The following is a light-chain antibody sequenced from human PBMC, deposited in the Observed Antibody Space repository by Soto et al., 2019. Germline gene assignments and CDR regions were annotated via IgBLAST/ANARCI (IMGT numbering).Light chain of an antibody. J-gene: IGLJ1*01. CDR1: SSDVGGYNY. CDR3: SSFTSGGPRV. V-gene: IGLV2-14*03. Sequence: QSALTQPASVPGSPGQSITISCSGSSSDVGGYNYVSWYQQHPGKAPKLIIYDVSNRPSGVSDRFSGSKSGNTASLTISGLQAEDEADYYCSSFTSGGPRVFGIRTKVTVL. CDR2: DVS.